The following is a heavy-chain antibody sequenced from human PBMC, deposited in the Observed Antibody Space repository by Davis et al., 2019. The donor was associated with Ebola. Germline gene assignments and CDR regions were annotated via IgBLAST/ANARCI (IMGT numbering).Heavy chain of an antibody. CDR3: ARDLYVGDYQDLYYYYYGMDV. CDR2: IKQDGSEK. V-gene: IGHV3-7*01. Sequence: GESLKISCAASGFTFSSYWMSWVRQAPGKGLEWVANIKQDGSEKYYVDSVKGRFTISRDNAKNSLYLQMNSLRAEDTAVYYCARDLYVGDYQDLYYYYYGMDVWGQGTTVTVSS. D-gene: IGHD4-17*01. CDR1: GFTFSSYW. J-gene: IGHJ6*02.